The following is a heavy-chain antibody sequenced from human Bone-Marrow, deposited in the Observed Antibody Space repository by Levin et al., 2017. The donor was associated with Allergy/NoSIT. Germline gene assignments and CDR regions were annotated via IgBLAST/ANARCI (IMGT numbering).Heavy chain of an antibody. CDR3: ARHVWGNNDAFEI. Sequence: SETLSLTCTVSGVSIRSYHWSWIRQPPGKGLEWIAYMYYSGSSNYNPSLQSRCTISVDTSKNQFSLKPTSVTAADTAIYFCARHVWGNNDAFEIWGQGTMVTVSS. CDR2: MYYSGSS. D-gene: IGHD3-16*01. CDR1: GVSIRSYH. V-gene: IGHV4-59*08. J-gene: IGHJ3*02.